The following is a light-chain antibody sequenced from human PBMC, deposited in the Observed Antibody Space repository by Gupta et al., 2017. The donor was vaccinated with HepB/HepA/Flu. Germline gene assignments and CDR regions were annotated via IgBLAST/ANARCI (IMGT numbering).Light chain of an antibody. CDR3: QSADSSGTYPI. CDR1: ALPKQY. Sequence: SYELTQPPSVSVSPGQTARITCPGDALPKQYAYWYQQKPGQAPVLVIYKNNERPSGIPERFSGSSSGTTVTLTINGVQAEDEADYYCQSADSSGTYPIFGGGTKLTVL. CDR2: KNN. J-gene: IGLJ2*01. V-gene: IGLV3-25*03.